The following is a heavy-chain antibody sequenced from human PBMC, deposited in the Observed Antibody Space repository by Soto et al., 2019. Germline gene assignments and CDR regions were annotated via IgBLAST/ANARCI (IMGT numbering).Heavy chain of an antibody. V-gene: IGHV1-69*13. D-gene: IGHD6-6*01. J-gene: IGHJ5*02. CDR3: ARGHISSTKHWLDP. Sequence: GASVQVSCKASGGTFSSYAISWVRQAPGQGLEWMGGIIPIFGTANYAQKFQGRVTITADESTSTAYMELSSLRFEDTAMYYCARGHISSTKHWLDPWGQGTLVTVSS. CDR1: GGTFSSYA. CDR2: IIPIFGTA.